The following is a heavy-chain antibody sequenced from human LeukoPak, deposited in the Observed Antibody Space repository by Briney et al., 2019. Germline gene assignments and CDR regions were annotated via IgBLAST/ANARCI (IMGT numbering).Heavy chain of an antibody. CDR3: ARVIGGSYYYYGMDV. CDR2: IKQDGSEK. CDR1: GFTFSSYW. D-gene: IGHD1-26*01. Sequence: GGSLRLSCAASGFTFSSYWMSWVRQAPGKGLEWVPNIKQDGSEKYYVDSVKGRFTISRDNAKNSLYLQMNSLRAEDTAVYYCARVIGGSYYYYGMDVWGQGTTVTVSS. J-gene: IGHJ6*02. V-gene: IGHV3-7*01.